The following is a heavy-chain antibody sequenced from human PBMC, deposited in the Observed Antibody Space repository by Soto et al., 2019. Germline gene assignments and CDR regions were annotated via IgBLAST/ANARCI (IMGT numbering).Heavy chain of an antibody. J-gene: IGHJ4*02. V-gene: IGHV3-23*01. CDR2: ISGSGGST. CDR1: GFTFSSYA. CDR3: AKAGPYYYDGSGYNYFDY. D-gene: IGHD3-22*01. Sequence: EVQLLESGGGLVQPGGSLRLSCAASGFTFSSYAMSWVRQAPGKGLVWVSAISGSGGSTYYADSVKGRFTISRDKSKNTLYLQMNSPRAEDTAVYYCAKAGPYYYDGSGYNYFDYWGQGTLVVVSS.